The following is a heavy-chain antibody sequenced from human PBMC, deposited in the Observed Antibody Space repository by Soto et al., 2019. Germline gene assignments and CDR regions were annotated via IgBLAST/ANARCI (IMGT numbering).Heavy chain of an antibody. CDR1: GLSLRTTGVG. J-gene: IGHJ6*02. D-gene: IGHD2-21*02. Sequence: QVTLKESGPTLVKPTQTLTLTCTVSGLSLRTTGVGVGWVRQPTGKALEWLALLYWDDDKRYSPSLRSRLTIAKDISEKQVVLTMTNMDTVDTATYYCVQSRGGGDCLEIYASHAYNGLDVWGQGTTVTVSS. V-gene: IGHV2-5*02. CDR3: VQSRGGGDCLEIYASHAYNGLDV. CDR2: LYWDDDK.